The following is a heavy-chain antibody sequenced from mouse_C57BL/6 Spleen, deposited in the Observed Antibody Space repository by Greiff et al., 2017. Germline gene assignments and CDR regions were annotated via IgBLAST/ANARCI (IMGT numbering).Heavy chain of an antibody. D-gene: IGHD1-1*01. J-gene: IGHJ1*03. Sequence: EVQLMESGPGLVKPSQSLSLTCSVTGYSITSCYYWYWIRQFPGNKLEWMGYISYDGSNNYNPSLNNRISITRDTSKNQFFLKLNSVTTEDTATYYCARGRVINTVVATGDWYVGVWGTGTTVTVSS. CDR1: GYSITSCYY. CDR3: ARGRVINTVVATGDWYVGV. V-gene: IGHV3-6*01. CDR2: ISYDGSN.